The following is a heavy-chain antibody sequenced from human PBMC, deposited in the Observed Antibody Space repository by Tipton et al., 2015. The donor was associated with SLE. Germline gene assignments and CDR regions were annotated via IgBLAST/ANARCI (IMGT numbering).Heavy chain of an antibody. CDR3: ARRNSESGAFDM. J-gene: IGHJ3*02. CDR1: RFTFSTFG. D-gene: IGHD3-10*01. Sequence: SLRLSCAASRFTFSTFGMRLVRQSPEKGLGWGSSISGSDGSTYYADSVKGRFTISRDNSKNTLYLQMNSLRAEDTAVYYCARRNSESGAFDMWGQGTLVTVSS. CDR2: ISGSDGST. V-gene: IGHV3-23*01.